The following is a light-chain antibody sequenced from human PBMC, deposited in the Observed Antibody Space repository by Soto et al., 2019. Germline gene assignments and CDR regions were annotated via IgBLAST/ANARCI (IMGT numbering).Light chain of an antibody. V-gene: IGLV2-14*01. CDR1: SXDVGGYNY. Sequence: QSALTQPASVSGSPGQSITISCTGTSXDVGGYNYVSWYQQHPGKAPKLMIYEVSYRPSGVSNRFSGSKSGNTASLTISGLQAEDEADYYCSSYTSSSTQVFGTGTKVTVL. CDR2: EVS. CDR3: SSYTSSSTQV. J-gene: IGLJ1*01.